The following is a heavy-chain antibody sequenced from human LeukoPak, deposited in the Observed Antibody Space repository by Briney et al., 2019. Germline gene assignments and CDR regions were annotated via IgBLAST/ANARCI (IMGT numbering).Heavy chain of an antibody. CDR3: ARGGSGYCSSTSCFGFDY. V-gene: IGHV3-64*01. D-gene: IGHD2-2*01. CDR2: ISSNGGST. Sequence: GGSLRLSCAASGFTFSSYAMHWVRQAPGKGLEYVSAISSNGGSTYYANSVKGRFTISRDNSKNTLYLQMGSLRAEDVAVYYCARGGSGYCSSTSCFGFDYWGQGTLVTVSS. J-gene: IGHJ4*02. CDR1: GFTFSSYA.